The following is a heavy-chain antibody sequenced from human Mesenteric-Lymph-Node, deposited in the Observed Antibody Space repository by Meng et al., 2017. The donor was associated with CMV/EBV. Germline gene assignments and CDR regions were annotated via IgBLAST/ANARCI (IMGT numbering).Heavy chain of an antibody. D-gene: IGHD6-19*01. Sequence: TVSGDSISGNTFYWAWIRQTPGKGLVWIATIYYSGSTYYNPSLKRRATLSVDTSNNEFSLRLNSMTAADTGVYYCARHDTVASPFAYWGQGTLVTVSS. V-gene: IGHV4-39*01. J-gene: IGHJ4*02. CDR1: GDSISGNTFY. CDR2: IYYSGST. CDR3: ARHDTVASPFAY.